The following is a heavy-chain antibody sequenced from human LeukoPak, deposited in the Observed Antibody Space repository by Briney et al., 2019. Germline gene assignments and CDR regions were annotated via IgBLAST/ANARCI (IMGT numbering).Heavy chain of an antibody. J-gene: IGHJ4*02. Sequence: SETLSLTCTVSGYSISSGYYWGWIRQPPGKGLEWIGSIYHSGSTNYNPSLKSRVTISVDTSKNQFSLKLSSVTAADTAVYYCANGWKILGGSSGLGYWGQGTLVTVSS. CDR1: GYSISSGYY. CDR3: ANGWKILGGSSGLGY. V-gene: IGHV4-38-2*02. CDR2: IYHSGST. D-gene: IGHD6-19*01.